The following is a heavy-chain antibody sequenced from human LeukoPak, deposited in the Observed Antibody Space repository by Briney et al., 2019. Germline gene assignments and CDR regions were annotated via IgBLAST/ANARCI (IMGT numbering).Heavy chain of an antibody. J-gene: IGHJ5*02. Sequence: KPSETLSLTCTVSGGSISSGVYYWGWIRQHPGKGLEWIGYIYYSGSTYYNPSLKSRVTISVDTSKNQFSLKLSSVTAADTAVYYSARDRWSPIRKGSTTWGQGTLVTVSS. CDR2: IYYSGST. D-gene: IGHD1-26*01. CDR1: GGSISSGVYY. CDR3: ARDRWSPIRKGSTT. V-gene: IGHV4-31*03.